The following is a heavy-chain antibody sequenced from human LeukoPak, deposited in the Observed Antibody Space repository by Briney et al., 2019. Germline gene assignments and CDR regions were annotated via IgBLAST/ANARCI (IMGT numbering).Heavy chain of an antibody. CDR2: IKSRIHGGTI. D-gene: IGHD1-26*01. CDR1: GISFSDYY. J-gene: IGHJ4*02. CDR3: TTDEWG. Sequence: GGSLRLSCAASGISFSDYYMSWIRQAPGKGLEWVGRIKSRIHGGTIDYAAPVKGRFTISRDDSKNTLSLEMNSLKTEDTAVYYCTTDEWGWGQGTLVTVSS. V-gene: IGHV3-15*01.